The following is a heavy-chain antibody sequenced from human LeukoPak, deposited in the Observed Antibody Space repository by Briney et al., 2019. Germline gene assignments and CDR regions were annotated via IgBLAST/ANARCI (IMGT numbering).Heavy chain of an antibody. CDR2: ISGSGGST. V-gene: IGHV3-23*01. J-gene: IGHJ4*02. D-gene: IGHD3-10*01. Sequence: GGSLRLSCAASGFTFSSYAMSWVRQAPGKGLEWVSAISGSGGSTYYADSVKGRFTISRDNSKNTLYLQMNSLRAEDTAVYYCAKAVQRGITMVRGVISAFDYWGQGTLVTVSS. CDR3: AKAVQRGITMVRGVISAFDY. CDR1: GFTFSSYA.